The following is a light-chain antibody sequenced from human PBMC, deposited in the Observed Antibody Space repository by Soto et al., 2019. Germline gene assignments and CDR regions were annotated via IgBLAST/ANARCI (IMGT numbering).Light chain of an antibody. CDR3: QQYGSSPT. V-gene: IGKV3-20*01. CDR1: QGVGSY. CDR2: GTS. Sequence: EIVMAQSPATLSLSPGERATLCCRVSQGVGSYLAWYQQKPGQAPRLLIYGTSSRATGIPDRFSGSGSGTDFTLTISRLEPEDFAVYYCQQYGSSPTFGQGTKVDIK. J-gene: IGKJ1*01.